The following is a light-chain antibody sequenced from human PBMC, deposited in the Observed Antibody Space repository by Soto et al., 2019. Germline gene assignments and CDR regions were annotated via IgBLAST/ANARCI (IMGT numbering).Light chain of an antibody. Sequence: QSVLTQPASVSGSTGQSITISCTGTSSDVGGYNYVSWYQQHPGEAPKLIIYDVSDRPSGVSNRFSASKSGNTASLTISGLQPEDEADYYCCSYASSSTPWVFGTGTKVTVL. CDR3: CSYASSSTPWV. V-gene: IGLV2-14*03. CDR2: DVS. J-gene: IGLJ1*01. CDR1: SSDVGGYNY.